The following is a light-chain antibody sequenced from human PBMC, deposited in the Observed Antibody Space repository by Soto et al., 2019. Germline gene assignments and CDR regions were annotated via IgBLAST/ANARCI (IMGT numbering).Light chain of an antibody. Sequence: QSVLTQPPSVSGAPGQRVTISCTGSRSNIGAGYDVHWYQQIPGTAPRLLIFANTKRPSGVPDRFSGSKSGTSASLAITGLQAEDEADYYCQSYDSSREVFGGGTKVTVL. CDR2: ANT. CDR3: QSYDSSREV. J-gene: IGLJ2*01. V-gene: IGLV1-40*01. CDR1: RSNIGAGYD.